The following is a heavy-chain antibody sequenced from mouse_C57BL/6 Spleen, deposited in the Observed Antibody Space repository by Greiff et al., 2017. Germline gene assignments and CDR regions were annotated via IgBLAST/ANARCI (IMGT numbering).Heavy chain of an antibody. CDR1: GFTFSSYA. D-gene: IGHD1-1*01. Sequence: EVKLVESGGGLVKPGGSLKLSCAASGFTFSSYAMSWVRQTPEKRLEWVATISDGGSYTYYPDNVKGRFTISRDNAKNNLYLQMSHLKSEDTAMYYCAREHGGSSPYFDYWGQGTTLTVSS. V-gene: IGHV5-4*01. CDR3: AREHGGSSPYFDY. CDR2: ISDGGSYT. J-gene: IGHJ2*01.